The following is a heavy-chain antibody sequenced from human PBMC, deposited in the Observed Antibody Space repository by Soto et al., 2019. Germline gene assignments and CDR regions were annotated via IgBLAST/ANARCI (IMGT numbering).Heavy chain of an antibody. CDR1: GYTLTKLT. J-gene: IGHJ2*01. CDR3: VTPPQRHGSATATWYIYF. D-gene: IGHD1-26*01. Sequence: GASVKVSCKVSGYTLTKLTMHWVRQSPGKGLEWMGGLDPEDGETIYAQKFQGRVIMTEDTSTDTAYLELRSLRSEDTAVYYCVTPPQRHGSATATWYIYFRGRGTLVTVS. CDR2: LDPEDGET. V-gene: IGHV1-24*01.